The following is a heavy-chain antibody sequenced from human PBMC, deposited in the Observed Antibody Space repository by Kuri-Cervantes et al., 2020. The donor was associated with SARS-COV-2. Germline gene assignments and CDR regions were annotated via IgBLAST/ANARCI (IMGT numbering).Heavy chain of an antibody. CDR2: ISGSGGST. J-gene: IGHJ6*03. D-gene: IGHD6-6*01. CDR3: ARDAHSSSSDYYYYYMDV. V-gene: IGHV3-23*01. Sequence: GESLKISCAASGFTFSSYAMSWVRQAPGKGLEWVSAISGSGGSTYYADSVKGRFTISRDNSKNTLYLQMNSLRAEDTAVYYCARDAHSSSSDYYYYYMDVWGKGTTVTVSS. CDR1: GFTFSSYA.